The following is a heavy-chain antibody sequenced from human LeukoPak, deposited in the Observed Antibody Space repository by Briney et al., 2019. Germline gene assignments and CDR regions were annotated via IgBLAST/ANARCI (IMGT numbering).Heavy chain of an antibody. V-gene: IGHV3-11*01. Sequence: GGSLRLSCAASGFTLSHYYMTWIRQAPGKGLEWLSCISSSGDTIYYADSVKGRFTVSRGNAENSLYLQMNSLRAENTAMYYFARQGPEIDYWGQGTLVTVSS. CDR3: ARQGPEIDY. J-gene: IGHJ4*02. CDR1: GFTLSHYY. CDR2: ISSSGDTI.